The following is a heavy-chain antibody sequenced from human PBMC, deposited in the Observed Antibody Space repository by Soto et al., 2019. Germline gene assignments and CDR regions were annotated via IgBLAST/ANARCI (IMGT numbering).Heavy chain of an antibody. V-gene: IGHV3-30-3*01. CDR1: GVTFSGYD. D-gene: IGHD2-2*02. CDR3: ARAGCIVVVPAAILYYSYYGMDV. J-gene: IGHJ6*02. Sequence: PGGSLRLSCAASGVTFSGYDMRWGRQAPGKGLELVAVISYDGSNKYYADSVEVRFTISRDNSKNTLYLHMNSLSAEDTAVYYCARAGCIVVVPAAILYYSYYGMDVWGQGTTVTVSS. CDR2: ISYDGSNK.